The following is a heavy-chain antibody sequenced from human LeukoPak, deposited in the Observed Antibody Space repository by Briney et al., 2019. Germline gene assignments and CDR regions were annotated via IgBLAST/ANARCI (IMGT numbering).Heavy chain of an antibody. CDR1: GYSFTEHY. V-gene: IGHV1-2*02. D-gene: IGHD2-8*01. J-gene: IGHJ6*03. CDR2: IDCNSGDA. CDR3: ARSAGHCSNGICFTDYYMDV. Sequence: ASVKVSCKASGYSFTEHYIYWVRQAPGQGLEWVGRIDCNSGDANSAQKFQGRVTMTRDTSVSTAYMDLSSVTSDDTAIYFCARSAGHCSNGICFTDYYMDVWGRGTTVTVSS.